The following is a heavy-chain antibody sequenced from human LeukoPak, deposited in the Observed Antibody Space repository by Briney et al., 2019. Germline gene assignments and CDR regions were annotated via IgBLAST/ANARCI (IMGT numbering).Heavy chain of an antibody. CDR3: ARVGSSYGYALFDY. Sequence: ASVTVSCKASGYTFTSYGISWVRQAPGQGLEWMGWISAYNGNTNYAQKLQGRVTMTTDTSTSTAYMELRSLRSDDTAVYYCARVGSSYGYALFDYWGQGTLVTVSS. V-gene: IGHV1-18*01. J-gene: IGHJ4*02. CDR2: ISAYNGNT. D-gene: IGHD5-18*01. CDR1: GYTFTSYG.